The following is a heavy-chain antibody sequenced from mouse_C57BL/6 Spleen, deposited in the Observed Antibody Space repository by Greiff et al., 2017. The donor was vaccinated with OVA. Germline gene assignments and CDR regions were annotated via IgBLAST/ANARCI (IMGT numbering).Heavy chain of an antibody. CDR3: ARSYYYGSHFDY. V-gene: IGHV7-3*01. Sequence: EVKVVESGGGLVQPGGSLSLSCAASGFTFTDYYMSWVRQPPGKALEWLGFIRNKANGYTTEYSASVKGRFTISRDNSQSILYLQMNALRAEDSATYYCARSYYYGSHFDYWGQGTTLTVSS. CDR1: GFTFTDYY. J-gene: IGHJ2*01. D-gene: IGHD1-1*01. CDR2: IRNKANGYTT.